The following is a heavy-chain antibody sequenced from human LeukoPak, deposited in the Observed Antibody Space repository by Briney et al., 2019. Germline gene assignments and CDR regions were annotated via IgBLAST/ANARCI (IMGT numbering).Heavy chain of an antibody. CDR3: AREAAAKGTPTDY. Sequence: SETLSLTCTISGGSISSGGYYWSWIRQPPGKGLEWIGYTYHSGSTYYNPSLKSRVTISVDRSKNQFSLKLSSVTAADTAVYYCAREAAAKGTPTDYWGQGTLVTVSS. CDR1: GGSISSGGYY. J-gene: IGHJ4*02. CDR2: TYHSGST. D-gene: IGHD6-13*01. V-gene: IGHV4-30-2*01.